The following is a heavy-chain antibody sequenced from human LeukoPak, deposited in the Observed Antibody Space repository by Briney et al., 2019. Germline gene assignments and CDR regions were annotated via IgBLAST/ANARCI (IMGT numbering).Heavy chain of an antibody. CDR3: ARQPYYDSSGYYSVDY. D-gene: IGHD3-22*01. V-gene: IGHV3-23*01. CDR1: GFTFSSYA. J-gene: IGHJ4*02. CDR2: ISGSGGST. Sequence: GGSLRLSCAASGFTFSSYAMSWVRQAPGKGLEWVSAISGSGGSTYYADSVKGRFTISRDNSKNTLYLQMNSLRAEDTAVYYCARQPYYDSSGYYSVDYWGQGTLVTVSS.